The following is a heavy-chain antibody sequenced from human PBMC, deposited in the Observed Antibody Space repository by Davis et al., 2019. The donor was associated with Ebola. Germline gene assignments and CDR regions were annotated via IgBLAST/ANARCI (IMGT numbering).Heavy chain of an antibody. CDR1: GGSISSHY. D-gene: IGHD3-16*01. CDR2: IYSSGYT. V-gene: IGHV4-59*11. J-gene: IGHJ4*02. Sequence: SETLSLTCTVSGGSISSHYWSWIRQPPGQGLEWVGYIYSSGYTYYNPSLKSRLTISVDTSKDQFSLKLSSVTAADTAVYYCARVRPDEGIDYWGQGTLVTVSS. CDR3: ARVRPDEGIDY.